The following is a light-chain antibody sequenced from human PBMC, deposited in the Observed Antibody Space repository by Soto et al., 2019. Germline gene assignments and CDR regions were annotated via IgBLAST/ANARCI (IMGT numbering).Light chain of an antibody. CDR1: QSVLYSSNNKNY. CDR3: QQYYSTPLT. CDR2: WAS. V-gene: IGKV4-1*01. J-gene: IGKJ4*01. Sequence: DIVMTQSPDSLAVSLGERATINCKSSQSVLYSSNNKNYLAWYQQKAGQPPKLLIYWASTRESGVPDRFSDSGSGTDFTLTISSLQAEDVAVYYCQQYYSTPLTFGGGTKVEIK.